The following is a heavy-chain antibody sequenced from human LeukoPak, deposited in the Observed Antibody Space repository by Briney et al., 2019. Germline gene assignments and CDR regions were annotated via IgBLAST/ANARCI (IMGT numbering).Heavy chain of an antibody. V-gene: IGHV3-20*04. Sequence: WGSPRLYCVGSGCTLEGFRLERDRQRPGKGAEVVCGTNWSWITTVHADPVEGRFIMSRDNAKNSVSLQMNSLTVEDTALYYCATLPPEEDLSGFDYYYYYMDVWGQGTTVTVSS. CDR1: GCTLEGFR. J-gene: IGHJ6*03. CDR3: ATLPPEEDLSGFDYYYYYMDV. CDR2: TNWSWITT. D-gene: IGHD3/OR15-3a*01.